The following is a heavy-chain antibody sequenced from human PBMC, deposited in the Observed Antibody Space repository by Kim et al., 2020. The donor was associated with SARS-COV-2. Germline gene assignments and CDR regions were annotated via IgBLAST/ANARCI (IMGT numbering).Heavy chain of an antibody. CDR3: ASGPPPRGMDV. Sequence: SETLSLTCAVYGGSFSGYYWSWIRQPPGKGLEWIGEINHSGSTNYNPSLKSRVTISVDTSKNQFSLKLSSVTAADTAVYYCASGPPPRGMDVWGQGTTVTASS. CDR2: INHSGST. V-gene: IGHV4-34*01. J-gene: IGHJ6*02. CDR1: GGSFSGYY.